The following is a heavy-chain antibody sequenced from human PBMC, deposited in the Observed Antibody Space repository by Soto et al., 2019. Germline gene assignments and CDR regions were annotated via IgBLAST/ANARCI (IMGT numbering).Heavy chain of an antibody. Sequence: ASVKVSCKASGYTFTSYYMHWVRQAPGQGLEWMGIINPSGGSTSYAQKFQGRVTMTRDTSTSTVYMELSSLRSEDTAVYYCARERLGTTENIYYYYYCMDVWGKGTTVTVSS. J-gene: IGHJ6*03. CDR2: INPSGGST. V-gene: IGHV1-46*01. CDR3: ARERLGTTENIYYYYYCMDV. CDR1: GYTFTSYY. D-gene: IGHD4-4*01.